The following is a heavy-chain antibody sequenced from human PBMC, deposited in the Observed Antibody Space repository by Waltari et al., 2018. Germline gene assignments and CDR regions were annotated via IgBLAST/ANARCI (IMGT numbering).Heavy chain of an antibody. CDR1: GFTVSSNY. CDR3: ARDLPTPDYYGMDV. J-gene: IGHJ6*02. V-gene: IGHV3-53*01. Sequence: EVQLVESGGGLIQPGGSLRLSCAASGFTVSSNYMSWVRQAPGKGLEWVSVIYSGGSTYYADSVKGRFTISRDNSKNTLYLQMNSLRAEDTAVYYCARDLPTPDYYGMDVWGQGTTVTVSS. CDR2: IYSGGST.